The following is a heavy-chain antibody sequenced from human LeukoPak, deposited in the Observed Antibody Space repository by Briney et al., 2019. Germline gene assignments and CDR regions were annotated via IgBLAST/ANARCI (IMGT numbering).Heavy chain of an antibody. Sequence: GGSLRLSCAASGFTFRSYVMNWVRQAPGKGLEWVSGITASGSSTYYADSVKGRFTISRDNSKNTLYLQMNSLRAEDTAVYYCAKDEDMIVVRPFDYWGQGTLVTVSS. CDR2: ITASGSST. D-gene: IGHD3-22*01. J-gene: IGHJ4*02. CDR1: GFTFRSYV. V-gene: IGHV3-23*01. CDR3: AKDEDMIVVRPFDY.